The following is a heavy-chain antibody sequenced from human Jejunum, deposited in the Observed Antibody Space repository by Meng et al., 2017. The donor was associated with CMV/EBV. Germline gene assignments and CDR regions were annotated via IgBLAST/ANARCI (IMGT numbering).Heavy chain of an antibody. V-gene: IGHV3-33*01. D-gene: IGHD3-22*01. CDR3: ARDNDGSSHYSQFDY. Sequence: SGFPLNLYGLHRVRQFPGKGLAWVAFLWYDGSRKYFADSVQGRFSISRDDSKNTVYLQMNSLRAEDAAVYYCARDNDGSSHYSQFDYWGQGTLVTVSS. CDR2: LWYDGSRK. J-gene: IGHJ4*02. CDR1: GFPLNLYG.